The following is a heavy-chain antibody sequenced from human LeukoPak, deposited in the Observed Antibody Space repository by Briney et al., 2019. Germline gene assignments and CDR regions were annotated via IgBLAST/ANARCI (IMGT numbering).Heavy chain of an antibody. V-gene: IGHV1-46*01. D-gene: IGHD6-13*01. J-gene: IGHJ4*02. CDR2: INPSGGST. CDR3: AGVEQHHDY. CDR1: GYTFTSYY. Sequence: ASVKVSCKASGYTFTSYYMHWVRQAPGQGLEWMGIINPSGGSTSYAQKFQGRVTMTRDTSKNQFSLKLSSVTAADTAVYYCAGVEQHHDYWGQGTLVTVSS.